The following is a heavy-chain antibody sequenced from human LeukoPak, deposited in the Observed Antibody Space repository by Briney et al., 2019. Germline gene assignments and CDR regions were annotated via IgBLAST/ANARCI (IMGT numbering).Heavy chain of an antibody. CDR2: ISSSGSTI. D-gene: IGHD3-3*01. J-gene: IGHJ4*02. CDR1: GFTFSSYE. Sequence: PGGALRLSCAASGFTFSSYEMNWVRQAPGKGLEGVSYISSSGSTIYYADSVKGRFTISRDNAKNSLYLQMNSLRAEDTAVYYCARAQITIFGVEHYFDYWGQGTLVTVSS. V-gene: IGHV3-48*03. CDR3: ARAQITIFGVEHYFDY.